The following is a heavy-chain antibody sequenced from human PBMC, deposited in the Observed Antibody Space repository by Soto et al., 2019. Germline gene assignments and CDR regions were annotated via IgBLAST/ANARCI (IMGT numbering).Heavy chain of an antibody. V-gene: IGHV3-23*01. CDR3: AKAGDSSGYYYLQYFDY. J-gene: IGHJ4*02. Sequence: EVQLLHSGGGLVQPGESLRLSCAASVFTFSSYAMTWVRQAPGKGLEWVSSISTSGASTFYADSVRGRFTISRDNSKNTVYLQLSSLRAEDTAVYYCAKAGDSSGYYYLQYFDYRGQGTLVTVSS. CDR2: ISTSGAST. CDR1: VFTFSSYA. D-gene: IGHD3-22*01.